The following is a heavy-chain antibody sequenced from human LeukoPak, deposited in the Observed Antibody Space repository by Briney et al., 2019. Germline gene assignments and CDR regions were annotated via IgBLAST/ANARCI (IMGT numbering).Heavy chain of an antibody. V-gene: IGHV3-53*01. D-gene: IGHD2/OR15-2a*01. CDR2: IYNEGST. Sequence: SGGSLRLSCAASGLTVSSSYMSWVRQAPGEGLEWVSIIYNEGSTYYADSMEGRFTISRDNSKNTLYLQVNSLRAEDTAMYYCARNILFAFDIWGQGTMVTVSS. CDR3: ARNILFAFDI. CDR1: GLTVSSSY. J-gene: IGHJ3*02.